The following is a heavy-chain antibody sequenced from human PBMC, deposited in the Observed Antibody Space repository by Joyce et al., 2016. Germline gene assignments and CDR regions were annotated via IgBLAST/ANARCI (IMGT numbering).Heavy chain of an antibody. J-gene: IGHJ6*02. Sequence: QVQLQESGPGLVKPSETLSLTCSVSGGSMTGYYWTWIRQTPGKGLEWIGYIYYNENTNYHHSLNSRVTMSVDTSKSQVSLGLTSVTAADTAVYYCARDNYKPYYYYGLDVWGQGTTVTVSS. V-gene: IGHV4-59*01. CDR2: IYYNENT. CDR3: ARDNYKPYYYYGLDV. CDR1: GGSMTGYY. D-gene: IGHD4-11*01.